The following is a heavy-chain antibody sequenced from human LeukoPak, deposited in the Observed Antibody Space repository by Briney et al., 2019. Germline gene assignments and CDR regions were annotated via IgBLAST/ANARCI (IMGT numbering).Heavy chain of an antibody. CDR3: ARGSGGYSGYDNWFDP. CDR2: INPNSGGT. J-gene: IGHJ5*02. V-gene: IGHV1-2*02. Sequence: ASVKVSCMASGYTFTSYYMHWVRQAAGQGREWMGGINPNSGGTNYAQKFQGRVTMTRDTSISTAYMELSRLRSDDTAVYYCARGSGGYSGYDNWFDPWGQGTLVTVSS. D-gene: IGHD5-12*01. CDR1: GYTFTSYY.